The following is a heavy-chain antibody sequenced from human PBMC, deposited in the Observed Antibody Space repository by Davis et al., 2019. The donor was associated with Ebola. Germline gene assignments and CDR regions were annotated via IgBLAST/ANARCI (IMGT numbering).Heavy chain of an antibody. CDR2: ISGGGVST. V-gene: IGHV3-23*01. CDR1: GFSFNSNA. J-gene: IGHJ6*02. CDR3: AREVVGHSSGWTYYYYGMDV. D-gene: IGHD6-19*01. Sequence: PGGSLRLSCAASGFSFNSNAMSWVRQAPGKGLEWVSAISGGGVSTYQADSVKGRFIISRDNSKNTLYLQMNSLRAEDTAVYYCAREVVGHSSGWTYYYYGMDVWGQGTTVTVSS.